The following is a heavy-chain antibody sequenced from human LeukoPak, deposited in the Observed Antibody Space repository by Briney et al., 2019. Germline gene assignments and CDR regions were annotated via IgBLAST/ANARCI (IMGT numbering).Heavy chain of an antibody. CDR3: VRRGGTGWYSVDY. V-gene: IGHV5-51*01. Sequence: GESLKISCEGSDYNFATYWIGWVRQMPGKGLEWMGSIYPGDSDTRYSPSFQGQVTISVDKSISTAYLQWSSLKASDTAIYYCVRRGGTGWYSVDYWGQGTLVTVSS. CDR1: DYNFATYW. CDR2: IYPGDSDT. J-gene: IGHJ4*02. D-gene: IGHD6-19*01.